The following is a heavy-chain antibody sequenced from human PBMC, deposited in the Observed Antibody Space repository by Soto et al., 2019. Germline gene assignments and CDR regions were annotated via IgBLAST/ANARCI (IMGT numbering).Heavy chain of an antibody. CDR3: ARESLKESITMTVVIDH. Sequence: SETLSLTCSVSGDSISSYSWSWIRQHAGKGLEWIGRIYRGTSNYNPSLKSRLIMSLDTSKNQFSLKLRSVTAADTAVYYCARESLKESITMTVVIDHWGQGTQVTVSS. D-gene: IGHD3-22*01. J-gene: IGHJ4*02. V-gene: IGHV4-4*07. CDR2: IYRGTS. CDR1: GDSISSYS.